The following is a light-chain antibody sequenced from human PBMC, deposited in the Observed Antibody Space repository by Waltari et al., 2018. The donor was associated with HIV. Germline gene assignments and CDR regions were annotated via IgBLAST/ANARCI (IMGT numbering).Light chain of an antibody. CDR3: QQNSYWLPIT. Sequence: EIVMTQSPATLSVSPGERATLSCRASQSVGSKLALYQQKPGQAPRLLIYGASTRATGIPARFSGSGSGIEFTLTISSLQSEDFAVYYCQQNSYWLPITFGQGTRLEI. V-gene: IGKV3-15*01. CDR1: QSVGSK. CDR2: GAS. J-gene: IGKJ5*01.